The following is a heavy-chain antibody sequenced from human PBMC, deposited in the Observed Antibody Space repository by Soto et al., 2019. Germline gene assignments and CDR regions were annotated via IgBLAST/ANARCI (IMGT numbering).Heavy chain of an antibody. CDR1: GGTFSSYA. CDR2: IIPIFGTA. CDR3: ARQLNLRNYGMDV. V-gene: IGHV1-69*13. Sequence: SVKVSCKASGGTFSSYAISWVRQAPGQGLEWMGGIIPIFGTANYAQKFQGRVTIIADESTSTAYMELSSLRSEDTAVYYCARQLNLRNYGMDVWGQGTTVTVSS. D-gene: IGHD2-2*01. J-gene: IGHJ6*02.